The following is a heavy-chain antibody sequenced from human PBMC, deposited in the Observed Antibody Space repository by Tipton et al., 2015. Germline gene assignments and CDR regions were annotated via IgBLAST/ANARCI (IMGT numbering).Heavy chain of an antibody. CDR1: GGSVSSGSAYH. J-gene: IGHJ6*02. CDR3: ARDLGQQLVGPYYFHYAMDV. CDR2: IYYSGST. D-gene: IGHD6-6*01. Sequence: GLVKPSETLSLTCTVSGGSVSSGSAYHWSWIRQAPGGGLEWIGYIYYSGSTNYNPSLKSRVTISVDTSKDQFSLKLSSVTAADTAVYYCARDLGQQLVGPYYFHYAMDVWGQGTSVTVSS. V-gene: IGHV4-61*01.